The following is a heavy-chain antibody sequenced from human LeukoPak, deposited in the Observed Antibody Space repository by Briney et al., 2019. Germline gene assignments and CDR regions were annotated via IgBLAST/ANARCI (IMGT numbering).Heavy chain of an antibody. J-gene: IGHJ4*02. CDR1: GGSFSGYY. Sequence: SETLSLTCAVYGGSFSGYYWSWIRQPPGKGLEWIGEINHSGSTNYNPSLKSRVTISVDTSKNQFSLKLSSATAADTAVYYCASGYYNNLDYWGQGTLVTVSS. D-gene: IGHD3-10*01. V-gene: IGHV4-34*01. CDR3: ASGYYNNLDY. CDR2: INHSGST.